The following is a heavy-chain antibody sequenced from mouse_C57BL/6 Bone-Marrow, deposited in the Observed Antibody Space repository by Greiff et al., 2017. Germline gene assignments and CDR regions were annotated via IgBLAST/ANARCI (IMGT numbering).Heavy chain of an antibody. CDR2: ISSGGSYT. D-gene: IGHD4-1*01. J-gene: IGHJ2*01. Sequence: EVMLVESGGDLVKPGGSLKLSCAASGFTFSSYGMSWVRQTPDKRLEWVATISSGGSYTYYPDSVKGRFTISRDNAKNTLYLQMSSLKSEDTAMYYCASLTVNFDYWGQGTTLTVSS. CDR1: GFTFSSYG. V-gene: IGHV5-6*01. CDR3: ASLTVNFDY.